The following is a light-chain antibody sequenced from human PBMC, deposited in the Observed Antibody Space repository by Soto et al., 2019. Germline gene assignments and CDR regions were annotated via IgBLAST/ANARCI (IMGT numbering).Light chain of an antibody. V-gene: IGLV2-8*01. J-gene: IGLJ1*01. CDR2: EVD. CDR3: VSYAGSDNYV. Sequence: QSALTQPPSASGSPGQSVTISCTGTSGDIGGYNYVSWFQQYPGKAPKLMIFEVDKRPSGVPDRFSGSKSGNTASLTVSGLRADDEADYYCVSYAGSDNYVFGTGIKVTVL. CDR1: SGDIGGYNY.